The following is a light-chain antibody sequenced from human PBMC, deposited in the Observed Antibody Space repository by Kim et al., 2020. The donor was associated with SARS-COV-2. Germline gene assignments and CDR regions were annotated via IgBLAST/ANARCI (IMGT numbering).Light chain of an antibody. J-gene: IGLJ3*02. V-gene: IGLV2-8*01. Sequence: QSVTMSCSGTSSRVSDYYRVYWYQQNRCVAPKLIIYEVSRRPSGVPVRFSGSKSGNTASLTVSGLQTEDEADYYCYSYAGGNSPWLFGGGTQLTVL. CDR2: EVS. CDR1: SSRVSDYYR. CDR3: YSYAGGNSPWL.